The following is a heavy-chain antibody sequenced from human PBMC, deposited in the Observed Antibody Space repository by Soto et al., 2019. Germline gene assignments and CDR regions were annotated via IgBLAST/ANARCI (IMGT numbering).Heavy chain of an antibody. CDR2: TYHTGST. CDR3: ARIGNPGASLYFDY. J-gene: IGHJ4*02. Sequence: QVQLQESGPGLVKPSQTLSLTCTVSGGSISVGVYYWNWIRQLPGKGPEWIGYTYHTGSTYYNPSLESRVTISVDPSKNQFSLRLSSVTAADTAVYYCARIGNPGASLYFDYWGQGTLVTVSS. V-gene: IGHV4-31*03. D-gene: IGHD2-2*01. CDR1: GGSISVGVYY.